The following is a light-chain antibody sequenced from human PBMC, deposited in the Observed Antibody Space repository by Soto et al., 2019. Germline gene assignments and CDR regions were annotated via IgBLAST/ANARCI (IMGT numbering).Light chain of an antibody. V-gene: IGKV2-28*01. CDR1: RTLLHLNESNY. Sequence: DIVMTQSPLSLTVTPGESASISCWSSRTLLHLNESNYFVWYLQKPGQSPQLMIYLGSNRASGVPDRFSGRGSGTDFTLRISRVEADDVGVYYCMQALQTPRTFGQGTKLEIK. CDR3: MQALQTPRT. CDR2: LGS. J-gene: IGKJ2*01.